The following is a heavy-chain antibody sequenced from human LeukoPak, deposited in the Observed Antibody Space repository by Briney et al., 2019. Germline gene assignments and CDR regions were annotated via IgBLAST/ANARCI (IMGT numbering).Heavy chain of an antibody. CDR1: GFTVSSNY. CDR2: IYSGGST. Sequence: GGSLRLSCAASGFTVSSNYMSWVRQAPGKGLEWVSVIYSGGSTYYSDSVKGRFTISRDNSKNTLYLQMNSLRAEDTAVYYCARDFPSPSWAPRGYGMDVWGQGTTVTVSS. V-gene: IGHV3-53*01. J-gene: IGHJ6*02. CDR3: ARDFPSPSWAPRGYGMDV. D-gene: IGHD3-16*01.